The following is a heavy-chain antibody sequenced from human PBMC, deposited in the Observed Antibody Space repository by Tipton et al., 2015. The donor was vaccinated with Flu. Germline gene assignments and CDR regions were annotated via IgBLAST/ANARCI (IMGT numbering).Heavy chain of an antibody. CDR1: GYTFTGYY. Sequence: QLVQSGAEVKKPGASVKVSCKASGYTFTGYYMHWVRQAPGQGLERMGWLNPNSGGTNYAQKFQGRVTMTRDTSISTAYMELSRLRSDDTAVYYCARVRVRPDPYDYGMDVWGQGTTVTVSS. D-gene: IGHD4/OR15-4a*01. CDR2: LNPNSGGT. V-gene: IGHV1-2*02. J-gene: IGHJ6*02. CDR3: ARVRVRPDPYDYGMDV.